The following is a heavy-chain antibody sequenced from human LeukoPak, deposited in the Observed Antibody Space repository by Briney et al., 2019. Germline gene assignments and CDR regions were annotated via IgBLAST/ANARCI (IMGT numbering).Heavy chain of an antibody. CDR3: AREGGDRHIDY. J-gene: IGHJ4*02. CDR1: GGSMSSSNW. V-gene: IGHV4-4*02. D-gene: IGHD3-16*01. CDR2: IYHSGST. Sequence: KASETLSLTCAVSGGSMSSSNWWSWVRQPPGKGLEWIGEIYHSGSTNYNPSLKSRVTISVDRSKNQFSLKLSSVTAADTAVYYCAREGGDRHIDYWGQGTLVTVSS.